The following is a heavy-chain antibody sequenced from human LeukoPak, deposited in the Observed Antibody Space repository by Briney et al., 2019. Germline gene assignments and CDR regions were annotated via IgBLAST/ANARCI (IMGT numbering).Heavy chain of an antibody. CDR1: GFTFSSSA. CDR2: ISNNGGYT. Sequence: GGSLRLSCAASGFTFSSSAMSWVRQAPGKGLEWVSAISNNGGYTYYADSVQGRFTISRDNSKNTLYLQMNSLRAEDTAVYYCARGQAEFDYWGQGTLVTVSS. D-gene: IGHD1-14*01. CDR3: ARGQAEFDY. J-gene: IGHJ4*02. V-gene: IGHV3-23*01.